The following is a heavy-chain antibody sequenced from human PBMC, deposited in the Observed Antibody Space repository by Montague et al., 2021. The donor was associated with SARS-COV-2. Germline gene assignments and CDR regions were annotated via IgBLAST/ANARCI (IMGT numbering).Heavy chain of an antibody. Sequence: SETLSLTCTVSGGSTSSSSYYWGWIRQPPGKGLEWIGSIYYSGSTYYNPSLKSRVTISVDTSKNQFSLKLSSVTAADTAVYYCASPGPPYYGSGSYRYFFDYWGQGTLVTVSS. D-gene: IGHD3-10*01. V-gene: IGHV4-39*01. CDR2: IYYSGST. CDR1: GGSTSSSSYY. J-gene: IGHJ4*02. CDR3: ASPGPPYYGSGSYRYFFDY.